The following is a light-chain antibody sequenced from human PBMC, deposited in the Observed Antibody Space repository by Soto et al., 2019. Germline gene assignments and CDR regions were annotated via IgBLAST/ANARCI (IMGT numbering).Light chain of an antibody. J-gene: IGKJ1*01. CDR2: GAS. CDR3: QQYGRSPQAAST. CDR1: QSVSNNY. V-gene: IGKV3-20*01. Sequence: EIVLTQSPGTLSLSPGERATLSCRASQSVSNNYLAWYQQKPGQAPRLLIYGASSRATGIPDRFSGSGSGTDFTLTISRLEPEDFAVYYCQQYGRSPQAASTFGQGTKVDIK.